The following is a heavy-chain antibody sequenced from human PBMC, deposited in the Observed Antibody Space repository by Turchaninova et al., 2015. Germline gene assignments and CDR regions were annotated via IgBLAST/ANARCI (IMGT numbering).Heavy chain of an antibody. V-gene: IGHV4-59*02. Sequence: QVQLQESGPGLVKTSETVSLTCTVSGVSVNSYYWSWIRPPPRKGREGIGYIYYGGTTRYNFSLKGRATISLDTSKNQFSLELTSATAADTAVYYCARETTPSGWHSLDYWGQGFLITVSS. D-gene: IGHD6-19*01. CDR3: ARETTPSGWHSLDY. CDR2: IYYGGTT. J-gene: IGHJ4*02. CDR1: GVSVNSYY.